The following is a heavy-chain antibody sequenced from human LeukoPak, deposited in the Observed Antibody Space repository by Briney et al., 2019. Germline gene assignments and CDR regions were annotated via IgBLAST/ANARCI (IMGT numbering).Heavy chain of an antibody. CDR1: GYTFTSYG. Sequence: ASVKVSCKASGYTFTSYGISWARQAPGQGLEWMGWISAYNGNTNYAQKLQGRVTMTTDTSTSTAYMELRSLRSDDTAVYYCARDRPAGSWFDPWGQGTLVTVSS. V-gene: IGHV1-18*01. D-gene: IGHD3-10*01. CDR3: ARDRPAGSWFDP. CDR2: ISAYNGNT. J-gene: IGHJ5*02.